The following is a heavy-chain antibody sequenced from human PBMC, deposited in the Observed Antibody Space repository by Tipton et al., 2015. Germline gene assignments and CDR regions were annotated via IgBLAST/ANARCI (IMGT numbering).Heavy chain of an antibody. CDR3: ARDGSGSYFNYYGMDV. J-gene: IGHJ6*02. D-gene: IGHD1-26*01. Sequence: SLRLSCAASGFTFSSYGMHWVRQAPGKGLEWVAVIWYDGSNKYYADSVKGRFTISRDNAKNTLYLQMNSLRAEDTAVYYCARDGSGSYFNYYGMDVWGQGTTVTVSS. V-gene: IGHV3-33*01. CDR1: GFTFSSYG. CDR2: IWYDGSNK.